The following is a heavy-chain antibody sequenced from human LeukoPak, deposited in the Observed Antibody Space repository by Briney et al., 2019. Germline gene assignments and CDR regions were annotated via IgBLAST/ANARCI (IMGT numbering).Heavy chain of an antibody. CDR2: IIPIFGTA. Sequence: ASVNVSCKASGGTFSSYAISWVRQAPGQGLEWMGGIIPIFGTANYAQKFQGRVTITADESTSTAYMELSSLRSEDTAVYYCARDHGDYSPFDYWGQGTLVTVSS. CDR3: ARDHGDYSPFDY. J-gene: IGHJ4*02. D-gene: IGHD4-17*01. V-gene: IGHV1-69*13. CDR1: GGTFSSYA.